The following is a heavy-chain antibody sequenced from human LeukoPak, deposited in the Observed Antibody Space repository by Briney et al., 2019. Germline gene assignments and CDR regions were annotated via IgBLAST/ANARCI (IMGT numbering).Heavy chain of an antibody. CDR3: TTIRGFCGGRSCLGY. J-gene: IGHJ4*02. D-gene: IGHD2-15*01. CDR1: GFTFSHAW. CDR2: IKNEVDGGTT. V-gene: IGHV3-15*01. Sequence: GGSLRLSCAVSGFTFSHAWMSWVRQAPGKGPEWVGRIKNEVDGGTTDYAAPVKGRFTIARDDSKNTLYLQMNSLKSEDTAVYYCTTIRGFCGGRSCLGYWGQGTLVTVSS.